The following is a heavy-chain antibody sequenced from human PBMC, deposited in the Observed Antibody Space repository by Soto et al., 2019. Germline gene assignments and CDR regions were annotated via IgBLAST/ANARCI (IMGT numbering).Heavy chain of an antibody. J-gene: IGHJ3*02. CDR1: GFTFSRYA. CDR3: ARDLLSSSWFDAFDI. V-gene: IGHV3-30-3*01. Sequence: ESGGGVVQPGRSLRLSCAASGFTFSRYAMHWVRQAPGKGLEWVAVISYDGSNKYYADSVKGRFTISRDNSKNTLYLQMNSLRAEDTAVYYCARDLLSSSWFDAFDIWGQGTMVTVSS. CDR2: ISYDGSNK. D-gene: IGHD6-13*01.